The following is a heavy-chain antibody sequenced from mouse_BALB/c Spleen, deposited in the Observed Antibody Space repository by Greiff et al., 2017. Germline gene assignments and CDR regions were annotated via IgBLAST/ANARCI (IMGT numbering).Heavy chain of an antibody. J-gene: IGHJ4*01. D-gene: IGHD2-4*01. CDR1: GFTFSSFG. CDR2: ISSGSSTI. Sequence: EVHLVESGGGLVKPGGSLKLSCAASGFTFSSFGMHWVRQAPEKGLEWVAYISSGSSTIYYADTVKGRFTISRDNPKNTLFLQMTSLRSEDTAMYYCARPYDYDVGAMDYWGQGTSVTVSS. CDR3: ARPYDYDVGAMDY. V-gene: IGHV5-17*02.